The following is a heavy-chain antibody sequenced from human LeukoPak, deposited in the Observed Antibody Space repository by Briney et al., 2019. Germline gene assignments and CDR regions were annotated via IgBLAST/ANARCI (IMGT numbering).Heavy chain of an antibody. CDR3: ARVYCGGDCYLDY. J-gene: IGHJ4*02. V-gene: IGHV4-59*01. CDR1: GGSISSYY. CDR2: IYNSGST. Sequence: SETLSLTCTVSGGSISSYYWSWIRQPPGKGLEWIGYIYNSGSTNYNPSLKSRVTISLDTSKNQFSLKLSSVTAADTAMYYCARVYCGGDCYLDYWGQGTLVTVSS. D-gene: IGHD2-21*02.